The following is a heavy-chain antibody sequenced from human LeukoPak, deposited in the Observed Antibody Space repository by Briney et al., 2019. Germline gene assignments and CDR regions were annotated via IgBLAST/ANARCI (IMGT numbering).Heavy chain of an antibody. CDR2: INHSGST. D-gene: IGHD3-3*01. CDR3: ARGAPAHHYDFWSGYTPMHGHFDY. J-gene: IGHJ4*02. CDR1: GGSFSGYY. Sequence: SETLSLTCAVYGGSFSGYYWSWIRQPPGKGLEWIGEINHSGSTNYNPSLKSRVTISVDTSKNQFSLKLSSVTAADTAVYYCARGAPAHHYDFWSGYTPMHGHFDYWGQGTLVTVSS. V-gene: IGHV4-34*01.